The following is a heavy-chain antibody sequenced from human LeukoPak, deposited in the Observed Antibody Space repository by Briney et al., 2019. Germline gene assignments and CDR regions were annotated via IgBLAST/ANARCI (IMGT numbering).Heavy chain of an antibody. J-gene: IGHJ5*02. V-gene: IGHV4-4*07. CDR2: IYTSGST. D-gene: IGHD4-17*01. CDR3: TRDTGTTGEVKFDP. Sequence: PSETLSLTCTVSGGSISSYYWSWIRQPAGKGLEWIGRIYTSGSTTYNPSLKSRVTMSVDTSKSQFSLNLMSVTAADTAVYYCTRDTGTTGEVKFDPWGQGTLVTVSS. CDR1: GGSISSYY.